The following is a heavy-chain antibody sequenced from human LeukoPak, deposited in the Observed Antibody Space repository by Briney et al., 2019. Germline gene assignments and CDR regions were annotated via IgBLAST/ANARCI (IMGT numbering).Heavy chain of an antibody. CDR1: GGSISSYY. J-gene: IGHJ4*02. Sequence: SETLSLTCTVSGGSISSYYWSWIRQPPGKGLEWIGYIYTSGSTNYNPSLKSRVTISVDTSKNQFSLKLSSVTAADTAVYYCASTGRGYSYGNYWGQGTLVTVSS. CDR2: IYTSGST. CDR3: ASTGRGYSYGNY. V-gene: IGHV4-4*09. D-gene: IGHD5-18*01.